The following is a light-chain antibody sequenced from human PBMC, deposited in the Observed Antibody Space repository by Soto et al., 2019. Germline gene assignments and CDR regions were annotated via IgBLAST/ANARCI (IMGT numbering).Light chain of an antibody. V-gene: IGKV4-1*01. CDR1: QSVLYSSNNRNY. CDR2: WAS. J-gene: IGKJ4*02. Sequence: DIVLTQSPDSLAVSLGERATINCKSSQSVLYSSNNRNYLAWYQQKPGQSPKLLIDWASTRQSGVPDRFSGSASGTDFKLTISSLQAEDVAIYYCQQYYSPLSLTFGGGTKVEI. CDR3: QQYYSPLSLT.